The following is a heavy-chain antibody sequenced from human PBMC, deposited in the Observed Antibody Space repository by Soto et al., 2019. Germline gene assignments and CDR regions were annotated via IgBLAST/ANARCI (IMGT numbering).Heavy chain of an antibody. Sequence: SCAASGFTFSSYAMSWVRQAPGKGLEWVSAISGSGGSTYYADSVKGRFTISRDNSKNTLYLQMNSLRAEDTAVYYCAKAPYSGSYYVWFDPWGQGTLVTVSS. J-gene: IGHJ5*02. CDR1: GFTFSSYA. CDR3: AKAPYSGSYYVWFDP. D-gene: IGHD1-26*01. CDR2: ISGSGGST. V-gene: IGHV3-23*01.